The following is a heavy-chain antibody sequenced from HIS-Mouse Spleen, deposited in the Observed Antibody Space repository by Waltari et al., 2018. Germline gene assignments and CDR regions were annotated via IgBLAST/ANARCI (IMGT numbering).Heavy chain of an antibody. Sequence: QVQLQQWGAGLLKPSETLSLTCAVYGGSFSGYYWSWIRQPPGKGLGWIGEINHSGSNNYNPSLKSRVTISVDTSKNQFSLKLSSVTAADTAVYYCARGKLAARIIDYWGQGTLVTVSS. CDR1: GGSFSGYY. CDR2: INHSGSN. CDR3: ARGKLAARIIDY. D-gene: IGHD6-6*01. V-gene: IGHV4-34*01. J-gene: IGHJ4*02.